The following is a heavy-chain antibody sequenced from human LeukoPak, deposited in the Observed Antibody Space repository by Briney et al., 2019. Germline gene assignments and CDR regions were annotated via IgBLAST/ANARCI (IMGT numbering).Heavy chain of an antibody. CDR3: ARDTRSRASRAPLAGLTDYYYYYGMDV. D-gene: IGHD1-26*01. J-gene: IGHJ6*02. V-gene: IGHV4-59*01. CDR1: GGSISSYY. CDR2: IHYSEST. Sequence: SETLSLTCTVSGGSISSYYWSWIRQAPGKGLEWIGYIHYSESTNYNPSLKSRVTVSIDTSKNQFSLKLSSVTAADTAVYYCARDTRSRASRAPLAGLTDYYYYYGMDVWGQGTTVTVSS.